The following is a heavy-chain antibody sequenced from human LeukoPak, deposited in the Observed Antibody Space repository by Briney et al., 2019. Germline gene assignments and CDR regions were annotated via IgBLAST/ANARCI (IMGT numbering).Heavy chain of an antibody. CDR3: AREDSSSWSLDY. Sequence: GGSLRLSCAASGFTFSSYSMNWVRQAPGKGLEWVSSISSSSSYIYYADSVKGRFTISRDNAKNSLYLQMNSLRAEDTAVYYCAREDSSSWSLDYWGQRTLVTVSS. CDR2: ISSSSSYI. J-gene: IGHJ4*02. V-gene: IGHV3-21*01. D-gene: IGHD6-13*01. CDR1: GFTFSSYS.